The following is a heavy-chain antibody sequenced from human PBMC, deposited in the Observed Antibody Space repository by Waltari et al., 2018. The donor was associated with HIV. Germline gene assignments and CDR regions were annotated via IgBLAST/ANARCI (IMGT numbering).Heavy chain of an antibody. CDR2: ISGSGRST. CDR3: AKSGGDILTGHSYYYYGMDV. J-gene: IGHJ6*02. V-gene: IGHV3-23*01. D-gene: IGHD3-9*01. CDR1: GFTFSSYP. Sequence: QLLESGGGLVQPGGSLSLSCAAPGFTFSSYPMSLVRQAPGKGLEWVSGISGSGRSTYYADSVKGRFTISRDNSKNTVYLQMNSLRAEDTAVYYCAKSGGDILTGHSYYYYGMDVWGLGTTVTVSS.